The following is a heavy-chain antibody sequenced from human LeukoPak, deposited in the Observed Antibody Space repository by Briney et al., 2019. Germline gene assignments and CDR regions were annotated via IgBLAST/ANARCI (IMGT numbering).Heavy chain of an antibody. D-gene: IGHD1-26*01. J-gene: IGHJ4*02. CDR1: GYSISSGYY. CDR3: ARHWELLSPLYFDY. CDR2: IYHSGST. V-gene: IGHV4-38-2*01. Sequence: PSETLSLTCAVSGYSISSGYYWGWIRQPLGKGLEWIGSIYHSGSTYYNPSLKSRVTISVDTSKNQFSLKLSSVTAADTAVYYCARHWELLSPLYFDYWGQGTLVTVSS.